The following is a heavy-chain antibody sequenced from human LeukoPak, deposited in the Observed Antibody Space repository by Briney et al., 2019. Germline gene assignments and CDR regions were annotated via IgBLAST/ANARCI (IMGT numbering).Heavy chain of an antibody. J-gene: IGHJ4*02. V-gene: IGHV4-34*01. CDR2: INHSGDT. D-gene: IGHD4-11*01. CDR3: ARGSRNYNNYGGADY. CDR1: GGAFSGYY. Sequence: SETLSLTCAVYGGAFSGYYWSWIRQPPGKGLEWIGEINHSGDTKYNPSLKSRVSMSVDVSKDQFSPKLTSLTAADTAVYYCARGSRNYNNYGGADYWGQGTLVTVSS.